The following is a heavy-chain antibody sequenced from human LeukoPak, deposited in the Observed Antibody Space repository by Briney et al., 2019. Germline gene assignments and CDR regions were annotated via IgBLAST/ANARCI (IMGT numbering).Heavy chain of an antibody. CDR2: ISGSGGST. CDR3: AKDAGSVTTWGQGDY. J-gene: IGHJ4*02. CDR1: GFTFNSYA. D-gene: IGHD4-17*01. V-gene: IGHV3-23*01. Sequence: GGSLRLSCAASGFTFNSYAMSWVRQAPGKGLEWVSAISGSGGSTYYADSVKGRFTISRDNSKNTLYLQMNSLRAEDTAVDYCAKDAGSVTTWGQGDYWGQGTLVTVSS.